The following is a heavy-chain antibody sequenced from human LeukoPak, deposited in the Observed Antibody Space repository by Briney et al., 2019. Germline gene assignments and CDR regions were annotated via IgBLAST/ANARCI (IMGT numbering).Heavy chain of an antibody. CDR2: IYYSGST. J-gene: IGHJ5*02. CDR3: ARSFTMVRGVIPLYNWFDP. D-gene: IGHD3-10*01. CDR1: GGSISSYY. V-gene: IGHV4-59*08. Sequence: SETLSLTCTVSGGSISSYYWSWIRQPPGKGLEWIGYIYYSGSTNYNPSLKSRVTISVDTSKNQFSLKLSSVTAADTAVYYCARSFTMVRGVIPLYNWFDPWGQGTLVTVSS.